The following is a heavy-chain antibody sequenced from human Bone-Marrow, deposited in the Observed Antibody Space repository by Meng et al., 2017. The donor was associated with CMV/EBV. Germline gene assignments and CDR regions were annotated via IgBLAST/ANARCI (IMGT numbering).Heavy chain of an antibody. V-gene: IGHV4-4*02. Sequence: SETLSLTCAVSGGSISSSNWWSWVRQPPGKGLEWIGEIYHSGSTNYNPSLKSRVTISVDTSKNQFSLKLSSVTAADTAVYYCARGSEPDFDYWGQGTLVTVSS. CDR1: GGSISSSNW. CDR3: ARGSEPDFDY. D-gene: IGHD1-14*01. J-gene: IGHJ4*02. CDR2: IYHSGST.